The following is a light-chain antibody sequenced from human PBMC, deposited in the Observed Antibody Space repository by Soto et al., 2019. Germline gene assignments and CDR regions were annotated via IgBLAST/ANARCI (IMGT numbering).Light chain of an antibody. Sequence: EIVLTQSPGTLSLSPGERATLSCRASQSVSSSSLAWYQQKPGQAPRLLIYGASSRATGIPDRFSGSGSGTDFTLTISRLEPEDFATYYCQQFAKSSTFGQGTTVEIK. J-gene: IGKJ1*01. CDR3: QQFAKSST. V-gene: IGKV3-20*01. CDR2: GAS. CDR1: QSVSSSS.